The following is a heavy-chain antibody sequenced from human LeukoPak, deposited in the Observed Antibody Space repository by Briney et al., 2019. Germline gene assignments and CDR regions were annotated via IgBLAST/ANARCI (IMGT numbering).Heavy chain of an antibody. CDR1: GGSISSGGYS. CDR2: IYHSGST. D-gene: IGHD1-26*01. Sequence: SQTLSLTCAVSGGSISSGGYSWSWIRQPPGKGLEWIGYIYHSGSTYYNPSLKSRVTISVDRSKNQFSLKLSSVTAADTAVYYCARSVRWEPTREFDCWGQGTLVTVSS. V-gene: IGHV4-30-2*01. CDR3: ARSVRWEPTREFDC. J-gene: IGHJ4*02.